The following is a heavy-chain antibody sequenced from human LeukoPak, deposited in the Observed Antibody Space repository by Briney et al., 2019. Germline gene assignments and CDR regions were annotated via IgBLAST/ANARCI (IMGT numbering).Heavy chain of an antibody. CDR1: GGSFSGYY. CDR3: ARGLARAIFGVVIHYYYYGMDV. V-gene: IGHV4-34*01. D-gene: IGHD3-3*01. CDR2: INHSGST. Sequence: SETLSLTCAVYGGSFSGYYWSWIRQPPGKGLEWIGEINHSGSTNYNPSLKSRVTISVDTSKNQFSLKLSSVTAADTAVYYCARGLARAIFGVVIHYYYYGMDVWGQGTTVTVSS. J-gene: IGHJ6*02.